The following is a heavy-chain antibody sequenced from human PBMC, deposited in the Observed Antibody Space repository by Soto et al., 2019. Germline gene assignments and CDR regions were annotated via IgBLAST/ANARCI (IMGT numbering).Heavy chain of an antibody. J-gene: IGHJ4*02. Sequence: SETLSLTCTVSGGPISSYYWSWIRQPPGKGLEWIGEIYHSGSANYNPSFKSRATISLDKSKSQFSLQLTSVTAADKAIYYCVRDRGAVWGNYRKREPRFDSWGQGIPVTAPQ. CDR3: VRDRGAVWGNYRKREPRFDS. D-gene: IGHD3-16*02. V-gene: IGHV4-59*12. CDR2: IYHSGSA. CDR1: GGPISSYY.